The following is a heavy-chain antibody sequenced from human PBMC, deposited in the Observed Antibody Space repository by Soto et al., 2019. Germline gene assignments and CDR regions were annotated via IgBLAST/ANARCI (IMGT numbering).Heavy chain of an antibody. CDR3: AKLMVCIAVAGSGTMDY. J-gene: IGHJ4*02. CDR2: ISGSGGST. D-gene: IGHD6-19*01. V-gene: IGHV3-23*01. CDR1: GFTFSSYA. Sequence: EVQLLESGGGLVQPGGSLRLSCAASGFTFSSYAMSWVRQAPGKGLEWVSAISGSGGSTYYADSVKGRFTISRDNSKNTLYLQMNRLRAEDTAVYYCAKLMVCIAVAGSGTMDYWGQGTLVTVSS.